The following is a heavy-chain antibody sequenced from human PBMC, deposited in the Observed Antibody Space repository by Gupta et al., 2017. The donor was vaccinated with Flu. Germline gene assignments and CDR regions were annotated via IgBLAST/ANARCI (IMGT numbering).Heavy chain of an antibody. D-gene: IGHD3-10*01. CDR3: ARNWFVDGSGNNWFDP. Sequence: QVQLQESGPGLVKSSQTLPLTCSVSGGSISPGAFYWTWIRHHPGKGLEWIGHIYYDGTAYYNPSLKSRVTISVDTSKNQFSLVLSSVTAADTAVYYCARNWFVDGSGNNWFDPWGQGTLVTVSS. J-gene: IGHJ5*02. V-gene: IGHV4-31*03. CDR2: IYYDGTA. CDR1: GGSISPGAFY.